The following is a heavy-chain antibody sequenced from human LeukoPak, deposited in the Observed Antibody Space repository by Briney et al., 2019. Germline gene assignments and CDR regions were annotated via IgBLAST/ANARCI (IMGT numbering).Heavy chain of an antibody. Sequence: PGGSLRLSCAASGFTFSSYSMNWVRQAPGTGLEWVSSISSSSGYIYYADSVKGRFIISRDNAKNSLSLQMNSLRAEDTAVYYCARAWDYVWGSYPGVPGYWGQGTLVTVSS. CDR1: GFTFSSYS. CDR2: ISSSSGYI. V-gene: IGHV3-21*01. CDR3: ARAWDYVWGSYPGVPGY. J-gene: IGHJ4*02. D-gene: IGHD3-16*02.